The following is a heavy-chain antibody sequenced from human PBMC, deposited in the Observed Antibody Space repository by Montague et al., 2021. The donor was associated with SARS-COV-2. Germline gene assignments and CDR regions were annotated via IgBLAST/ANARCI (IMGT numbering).Heavy chain of an antibody. D-gene: IGHD1-14*01. CDR1: GFIFSNYA. CDR3: ARGPASDAFDV. J-gene: IGHJ3*01. Sequence: SRRFSCVVSGFIFSNYAMSWVRQAPGKGLEWVSFIYGGGTYIYYPDSVKGRFTISRDDSENALYLQMSSLRAEDTAVYYCARGPASDAFDVWGQGTMVTVSS. V-gene: IGHV3-23*03. CDR2: IYGGGTYI.